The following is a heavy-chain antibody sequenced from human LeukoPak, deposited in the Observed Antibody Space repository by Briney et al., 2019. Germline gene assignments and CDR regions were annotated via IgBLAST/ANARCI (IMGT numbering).Heavy chain of an antibody. CDR3: ARDQEQLVADYYYYGMDV. CDR1: GYTFPSYF. Sequence: ASVKVSCKASGYTFPSYFMHWVRQAPGQGLEWMGWISAYNGNTNYAQKLQGRVTMTTDTSTSTAYMELRSLRSDDTAVYYCARDQEQLVADYYYYGMDVWGQGTTVTVSS. J-gene: IGHJ6*02. CDR2: ISAYNGNT. D-gene: IGHD6-6*01. V-gene: IGHV1-18*04.